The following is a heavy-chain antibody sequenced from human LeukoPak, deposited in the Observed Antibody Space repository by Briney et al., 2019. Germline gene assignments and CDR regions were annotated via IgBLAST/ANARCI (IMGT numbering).Heavy chain of an antibody. D-gene: IGHD5-12*01. CDR1: GGSISSYY. V-gene: IGHV4-59*01. Sequence: SETLSLTCTVSGGSISSYYWSWIRQPPGKGLGWIGYIYYSGSTKYNPSLKSRVTISVDTSKNQFSLKLSSVTAADTAVYYCARGYSGYDFALGYWGQGILVTVSS. CDR2: IYYSGST. CDR3: ARGYSGYDFALGY. J-gene: IGHJ4*02.